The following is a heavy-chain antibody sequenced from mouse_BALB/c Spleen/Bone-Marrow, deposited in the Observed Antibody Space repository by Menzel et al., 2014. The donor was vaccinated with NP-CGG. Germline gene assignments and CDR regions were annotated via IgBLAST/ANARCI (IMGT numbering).Heavy chain of an antibody. CDR2: KWAGGTT. CDR3: ARTGTKDYFDY. Sequence: QVQLQQSGPGLVAPSQSLSITCTVSGFSLTSYGVHWVRQPPGKGLEWLGVKWAGGTTSYNSALMSRLSMSRDNSKSQVFLKMNSLQTDDTAIYYCARTGTKDYFDYWGQGTTLTVSP. D-gene: IGHD4-1*01. J-gene: IGHJ2*01. CDR1: GFSLTSYG. V-gene: IGHV2-9*02.